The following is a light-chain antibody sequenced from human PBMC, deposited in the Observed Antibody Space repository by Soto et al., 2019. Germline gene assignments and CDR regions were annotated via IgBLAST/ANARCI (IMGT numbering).Light chain of an antibody. Sequence: EFVLTQAPGTLSLSPGERPTLCCRSSQTVRNNYLAWYQQKPGQVPRLLIYDASSRATGIPGRFSGGGSGTDFTLTISRLEPEDFAVYYCQQFSSYPLTFGGGTKVDI. CDR2: DAS. V-gene: IGKV3-20*01. CDR1: QTVRNNY. CDR3: QQFSSYPLT. J-gene: IGKJ4*01.